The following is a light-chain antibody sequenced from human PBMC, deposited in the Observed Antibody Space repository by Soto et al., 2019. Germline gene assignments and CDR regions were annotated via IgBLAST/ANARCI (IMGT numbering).Light chain of an antibody. CDR2: EAT. J-gene: IGLJ2*01. CDR1: SSDSGTYNF. V-gene: IGLV2-23*01. Sequence: QSALTQPASVSGSPGQSIPISCTRASSDSGTYNFFAWYQQHPGEAPKLIIYEATQRPSGVSNRFSGSKSGNTASLTISGLQADDEADYYCCSYAGTTTVFGGGTKLTVL. CDR3: CSYAGTTTV.